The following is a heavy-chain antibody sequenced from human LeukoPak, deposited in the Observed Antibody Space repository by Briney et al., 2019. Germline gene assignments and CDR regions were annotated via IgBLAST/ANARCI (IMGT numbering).Heavy chain of an antibody. Sequence: HRGRCLTPSRAASALTFISYAMASVRPAPREGLEWVLGLSVIGGSTYYADSVKGRFTISRDNFKNTLYLQMNSLTVEDSGVYYCAKELMIGALGWFDPWGQGTLVTVSS. D-gene: IGHD1-26*01. CDR3: AKELMIGALGWFDP. CDR2: LSVIGGST. J-gene: IGHJ5*02. V-gene: IGHV3-23*01. CDR1: ALTFISYA.